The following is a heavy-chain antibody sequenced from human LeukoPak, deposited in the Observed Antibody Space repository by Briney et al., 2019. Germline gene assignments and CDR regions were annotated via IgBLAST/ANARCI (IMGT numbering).Heavy chain of an antibody. J-gene: IGHJ3*02. CDR2: IYYSGST. CDR3: ASFPYRGYAFDI. Sequence: SETLSLTCTVSGGPISHYYWGWIRQPPGKGLEWIGSIYYSGSTYYNPSLKSRVTISVDTSKNQFSLKLSSVTAADTAVYYCASFPYRGYAFDIWGQGTMVTVSS. V-gene: IGHV4-39*07. CDR1: GGPISHYY. D-gene: IGHD1-14*01.